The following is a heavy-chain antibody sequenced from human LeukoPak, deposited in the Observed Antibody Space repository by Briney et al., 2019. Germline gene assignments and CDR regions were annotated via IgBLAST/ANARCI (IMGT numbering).Heavy chain of an antibody. CDR3: ARRVTSNSFDY. CDR1: GFSLSTTGMS. Sequence: SGPALVKPTQTLTLTCTFSGFSLSTTGMSVIWLRQPPGKALEWLARIDWDSDKYYSTSLKTWLTISKDTSKNQVVLTMTNMDPVDTATYYCARRVTSNSFDYWGQGTLVTVSS. CDR2: IDWDSDK. V-gene: IGHV2-70*11. D-gene: IGHD4-17*01. J-gene: IGHJ4*02.